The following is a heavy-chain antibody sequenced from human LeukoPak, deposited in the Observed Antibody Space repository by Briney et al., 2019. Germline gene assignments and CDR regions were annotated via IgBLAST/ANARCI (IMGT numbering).Heavy chain of an antibody. V-gene: IGHV3-48*03. D-gene: IGHD6-13*01. CDR3: AKDRIAASGLSYYFDY. CDR1: GFTFSFYE. Sequence: GGSLRLSCVASGFTFSFYEMNWVRQAPGKGLEWVSYISSSGTTIYYADSVKGRFTISRDNAKNTLYLQMNSLRAEDTAVYYCAKDRIAASGLSYYFDYWGQGTLVTVSS. CDR2: ISSSGTTI. J-gene: IGHJ4*02.